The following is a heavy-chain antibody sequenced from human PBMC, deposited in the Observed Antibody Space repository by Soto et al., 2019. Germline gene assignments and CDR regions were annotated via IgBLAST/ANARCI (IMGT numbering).Heavy chain of an antibody. V-gene: IGHV4-30-4*01. CDR3: ARALIQLWPHYYYGMDV. Sequence: SETLSLTCTVSGGSFSSGDYCWRWIRQPPGKGLEWIGYIYYSGSTCYNPSLESRVTISVDTSKNQFSLNLSSVTAADTAVYYCARALIQLWPHYYYGMDVWGQGTTVTVSS. D-gene: IGHD5-18*01. J-gene: IGHJ6*02. CDR1: GGSFSSGDYC. CDR2: IYYSGST.